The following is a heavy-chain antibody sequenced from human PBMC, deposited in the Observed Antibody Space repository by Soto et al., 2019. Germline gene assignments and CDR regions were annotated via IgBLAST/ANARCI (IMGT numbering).Heavy chain of an antibody. CDR1: GASISRYY. Sequence: QVRLQESGPGLVKPSETLSLTCTVSGASISRYYWSWIRQSPGKGLEWIGYLYNTGSTIYNPSLKSRVTISVATSKDQFSLKMNSVTAAHTAVYYCARDLWGXXXXDXSPLDVWGQGATVTVSS. CDR3: ARDLWGXXXXDXSPLDV. CDR2: LYNTGST. V-gene: IGHV4-59*01. D-gene: IGHD3-9*01. J-gene: IGHJ6*02.